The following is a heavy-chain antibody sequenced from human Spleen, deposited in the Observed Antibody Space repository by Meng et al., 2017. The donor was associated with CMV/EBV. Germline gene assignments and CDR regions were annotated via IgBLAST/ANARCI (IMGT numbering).Heavy chain of an antibody. Sequence: LAVTGGGGPSSGGGCYWSWVRQRPGKDLVWIGYIYCSRGTYYHPSLKSRVTISVDTSKNQFSLRLGSVAATDTAVYYCASGLHWFDPWGQGALVTVSS. J-gene: IGHJ5*02. CDR1: GGPSSGGGCY. V-gene: IGHV4-31*03. CDR2: IYCSRGT. CDR3: ASGLHWFDP.